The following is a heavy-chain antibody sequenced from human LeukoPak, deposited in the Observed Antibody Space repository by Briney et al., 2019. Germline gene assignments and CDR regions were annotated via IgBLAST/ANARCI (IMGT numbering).Heavy chain of an antibody. CDR1: GFTFSNYW. CDR3: VRDLILVDTPGDDFDY. J-gene: IGHJ4*02. Sequence: GSLRLSCAASGFTFSNYWMHWVRPVPGKGLVWVSRINVDGSVKSYADSVKGRFTISRDNARNTVSLQMNSLRAEDTAVYYCVRDLILVDTPGDDFDYWGQGALVTVSS. CDR2: INVDGSVK. D-gene: IGHD4-23*01. V-gene: IGHV3-74*01.